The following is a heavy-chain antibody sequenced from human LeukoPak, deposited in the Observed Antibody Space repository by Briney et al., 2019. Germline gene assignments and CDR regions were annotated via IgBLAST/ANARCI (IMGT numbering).Heavy chain of an antibody. D-gene: IGHD1-1*01. CDR3: ARQRRETDGYYYAIDE. J-gene: IGHJ6*02. V-gene: IGHV4-34*01. CDR1: GGSFSGYY. Sequence: PSETLSLTCAVYGGSFSGYYWGWIRQPPGNGLEWIGEINHSGSTNYNPSLKSRVTISVDTFNNQFSLRLNSVTAADTAVYYCARQRRETDGYYYAIDEWGPGTTVTVSS. CDR2: INHSGST.